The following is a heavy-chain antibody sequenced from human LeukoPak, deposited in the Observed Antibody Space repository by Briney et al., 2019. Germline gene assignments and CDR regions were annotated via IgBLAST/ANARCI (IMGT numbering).Heavy chain of an antibody. CDR3: ARRAGYYGSSGYYSFDS. V-gene: IGHV5-51*01. J-gene: IGHJ4*02. D-gene: IGHD3-22*01. Sequence: GESLKISCKGSGYSFTSYWIAWVRQMPGKGLEWMGIIFPDDSDTTYSLSLRGQVTISADKSINTAYLQWSSLKASDTAMYYCARRAGYYGSSGYYSFDSWGQGTLVTVSS. CDR1: GYSFTSYW. CDR2: IFPDDSDT.